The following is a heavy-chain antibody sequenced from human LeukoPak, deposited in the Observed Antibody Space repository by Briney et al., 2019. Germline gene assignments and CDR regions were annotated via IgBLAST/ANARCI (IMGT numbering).Heavy chain of an antibody. D-gene: IGHD2-15*01. CDR1: GGSISSSSYY. CDR2: IYYSGST. J-gene: IGHJ4*01. V-gene: IGHV4-39*01. Sequence: SETLSLTCTVSGGSISSSSYYWGWIRQPPGKGLEWIGSIYYSGSTYYNPSLKSRVTISVDTSKNQFSLKLSSVTAADTAVYYCARLDLYCSGGSCYPWYFDYWGHGTLVTVSS. CDR3: ARLDLYCSGGSCYPWYFDY.